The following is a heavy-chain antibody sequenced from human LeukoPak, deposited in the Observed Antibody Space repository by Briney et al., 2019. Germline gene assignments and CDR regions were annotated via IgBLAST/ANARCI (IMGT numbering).Heavy chain of an antibody. CDR1: GFTFSSYA. Sequence: GGSLRLSCAASGFTFSSYAMSWVRQAPGKGLEWVSAISGSGGSTYYADSVKGRFTISRDNSKNTLYLQMNSLRAEDTAVYYCAKDPRPTVTMYYFDYWGQGTLVTVSS. CDR2: ISGSGGST. CDR3: AKDPRPTVTMYYFDY. V-gene: IGHV3-23*01. D-gene: IGHD4-17*01. J-gene: IGHJ4*02.